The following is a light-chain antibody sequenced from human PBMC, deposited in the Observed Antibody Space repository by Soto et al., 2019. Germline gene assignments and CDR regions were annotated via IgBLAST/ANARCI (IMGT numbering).Light chain of an antibody. J-gene: IGKJ1*01. CDR2: AAS. CDR1: QGISNY. Sequence: DIQMTQSPSSLSSSLGDRVTITCRASQGISNYLAWYQQKPGKVPKLLIYAASTLQSGVPSRFSGSGSGTDFPLTISSMKPDYFAAYYCQQYSTLWTFGQGTKVDIK. CDR3: QQYSTLWT. V-gene: IGKV1-27*01.